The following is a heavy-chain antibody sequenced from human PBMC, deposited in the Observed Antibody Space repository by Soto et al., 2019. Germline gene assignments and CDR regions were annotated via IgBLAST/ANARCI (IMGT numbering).Heavy chain of an antibody. D-gene: IGHD1-26*01. CDR2: VIPLLAIV. CDR3: ARVGLGAAGGMDV. Sequence: QVQVVQSGAEVKKPGSSVKVSCKSSGYTFDIYTVTWVRQAPGQGLEWMGRVIPLLAIVNYAQEFQDRVTITADRSTSTVYMELSSLRSEDTAIYYCARVGLGAAGGMDVWGQGTTVTVSS. J-gene: IGHJ6*02. CDR1: GYTFDIYT. V-gene: IGHV1-69*02.